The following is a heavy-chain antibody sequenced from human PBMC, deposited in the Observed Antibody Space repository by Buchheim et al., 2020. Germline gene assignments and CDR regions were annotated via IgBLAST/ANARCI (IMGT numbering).Heavy chain of an antibody. J-gene: IGHJ4*02. V-gene: IGHV4-39*01. D-gene: IGHD5-18*01. CDR2: IYYSGDT. CDR3: ARHRGNSYGYMLFDY. CDR1: GGSISSSTYY. Sequence: QLQLQESGPGLVKPSETLSLTCTVSGGSISSSTYYWGWIRQPPGKGLEWIGSIYYSGDTFYNPSLKSRLTISVDTSENQFSLKLSSVTAADTAVYYCARHRGNSYGYMLFDYWGQGTL.